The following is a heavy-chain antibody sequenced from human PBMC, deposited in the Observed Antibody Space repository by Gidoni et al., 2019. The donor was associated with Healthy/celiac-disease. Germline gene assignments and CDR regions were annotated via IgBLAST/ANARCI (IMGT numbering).Heavy chain of an antibody. D-gene: IGHD1-1*01. CDR3: TRDNDWRRPRGHYGMDV. Sequence: EVQLVESGGGLVQPGRSLILSCTASGFTFGDSAMCWVRQAPGKGMEWVGFIRSKAYGGTTEYAASVKGRFTISRDDSKSIAYLQMNSLKTEDTAVYYCTRDNDWRRPRGHYGMDVWGQGTTVTVSS. V-gene: IGHV3-49*04. J-gene: IGHJ6*02. CDR2: IRSKAYGGTT. CDR1: GFTFGDSA.